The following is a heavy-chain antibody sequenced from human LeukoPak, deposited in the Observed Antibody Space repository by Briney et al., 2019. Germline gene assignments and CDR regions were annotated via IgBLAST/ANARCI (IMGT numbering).Heavy chain of an antibody. CDR2: ISSRGSDI. D-gene: IGHD4-23*01. CDR1: GFTFSNYE. V-gene: IGHV3-48*03. Sequence: GGSLRLSCAASGFTFSNYEMHWVRQAPGEGLEWVSYISSRGSDIFYADSVQGRFTISRDNAKNSLYLHMNSLRAEDTAVYYCARDYGGSSPFDYWGQGTLVTVSS. CDR3: ARDYGGSSPFDY. J-gene: IGHJ4*02.